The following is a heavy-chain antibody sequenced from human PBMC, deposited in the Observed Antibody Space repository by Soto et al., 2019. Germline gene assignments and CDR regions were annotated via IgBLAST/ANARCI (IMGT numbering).Heavy chain of an antibody. J-gene: IGHJ4*02. D-gene: IGHD3-9*01. CDR3: ATSDILTGYYYFDY. V-gene: IGHV1-18*04. Sequence: ASVKVSCKASGYTFTSYGISWVRQAPGQGLDWMGWISAYNGNTNYAQKLQGRVTMTTDTSTSTAYMELRSLRYDDTAVYYCATSDILTGYYYFDYWGQGTLVTVSS. CDR2: ISAYNGNT. CDR1: GYTFTSYG.